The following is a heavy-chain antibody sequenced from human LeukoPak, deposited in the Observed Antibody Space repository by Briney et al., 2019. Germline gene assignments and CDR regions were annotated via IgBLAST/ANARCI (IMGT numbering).Heavy chain of an antibody. Sequence: SETLSLTCAVYGGSFSGYYWSWIRQPPGKGLEWIGEINHSGSTNYNPSLKCRVTISVDTSKNQFSLKLSSVTAADTAVYYCARRITMVRGVKYYYYMDVWGKGTTVTVSS. V-gene: IGHV4-34*01. CDR3: ARRITMVRGVKYYYYMDV. CDR1: GGSFSGYY. D-gene: IGHD3-10*01. J-gene: IGHJ6*03. CDR2: INHSGST.